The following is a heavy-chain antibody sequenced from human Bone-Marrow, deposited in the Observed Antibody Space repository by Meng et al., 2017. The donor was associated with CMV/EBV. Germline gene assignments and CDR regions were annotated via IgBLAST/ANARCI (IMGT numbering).Heavy chain of an antibody. CDR3: ARDYYDSSGHNWFDP. J-gene: IGHJ5*02. V-gene: IGHV1-18*01. CDR2: ITAYTGNT. D-gene: IGHD3-22*01. Sequence: QVQLVQSGAEVKKPGASVKVSCKASGYTFTSYGISWVRQAPGKGLEWMGWITAYTGNTNYAQNLQGRVTMTTDTSTSTAYLELRSLRSDDTAVYYCARDYYDSSGHNWFDPWGQGTLVTVSS. CDR1: GYTFTSYG.